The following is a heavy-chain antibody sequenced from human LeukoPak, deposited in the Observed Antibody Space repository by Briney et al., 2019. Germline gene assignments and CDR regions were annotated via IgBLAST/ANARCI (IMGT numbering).Heavy chain of an antibody. D-gene: IGHD3-22*01. Sequence: PSETLSLTCTVSGGSISSSSYYWGWIRQPPGKGLEWIGSIYYSGSTYYNPSLKSRVTISVDTSKNQFSLKLSSVTAADTAVYYCASRGPNYYDSSGLFDYWGQGTLVTVSS. CDR2: IYYSGST. J-gene: IGHJ4*02. V-gene: IGHV4-39*07. CDR1: GGSISSSSYY. CDR3: ASRGPNYYDSSGLFDY.